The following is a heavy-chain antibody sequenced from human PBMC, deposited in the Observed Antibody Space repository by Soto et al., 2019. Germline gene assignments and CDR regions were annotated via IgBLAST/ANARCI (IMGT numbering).Heavy chain of an antibody. CDR1: AYTFSSYS. D-gene: IGHD6-13*01. V-gene: IGHV3-21*01. Sequence: VQLVQSGAEAKKPGASVKVSCKASAYTFSSYSMNWVRQAPGKGLEWVSSISSSSSYIYYADSVKGRFTISRDNAKNSLYLQMNSLRAEDTAVYYCARYSSLGNWANDAFDIWGQGTMVTVSS. J-gene: IGHJ3*02. CDR3: ARYSSLGNWANDAFDI. CDR2: ISSSSSYI.